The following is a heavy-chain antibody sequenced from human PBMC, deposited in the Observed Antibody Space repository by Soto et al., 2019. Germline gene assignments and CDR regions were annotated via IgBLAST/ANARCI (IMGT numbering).Heavy chain of an antibody. V-gene: IGHV3-30*18. CDR1: GVIFNKSA. J-gene: IGHJ4*02. CDR2: ISDDGLNK. Sequence: PGGSLRLSCSASGVIFNKSAIHWVRQAPGKGLERVAFISDDGLNKFYANSVKGRFTISIDNAKNAIYLQMNSLIAEDTAVYYCAKVRAEVLLLVALDYWGQGTLVTVSS. CDR3: AKVRAEVLLLVALDY. D-gene: IGHD2-8*02.